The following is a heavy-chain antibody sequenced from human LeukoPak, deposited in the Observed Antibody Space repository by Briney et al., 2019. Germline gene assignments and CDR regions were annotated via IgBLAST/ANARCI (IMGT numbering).Heavy chain of an antibody. CDR3: ARETWGFGAFDI. D-gene: IGHD7-27*01. CDR2: INHSGST. Sequence: SETLSLTCAVYGGSFSGCYWSWIRQPPGKGLEWIGEINHSGSTNYNPSLKSRVTISVDTSKNQFSLKLSSVTAADTAVYYCARETWGFGAFDIWGQGTMVTVSS. CDR1: GGSFSGCY. V-gene: IGHV4-34*01. J-gene: IGHJ3*02.